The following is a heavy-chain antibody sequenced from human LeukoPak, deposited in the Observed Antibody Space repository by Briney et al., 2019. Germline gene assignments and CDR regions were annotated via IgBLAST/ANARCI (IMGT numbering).Heavy chain of an antibody. D-gene: IGHD2-2*01. Sequence: SETLSLTCTVSGGSISSYYWSWIRQPPGEGLEWIGYIYYSGSTNYNPSLKSRVTISVDTSKNQFSLKLSSVTAADTAVYYCARVTLTAVRAAISYFDYWGQGTLVTVSS. J-gene: IGHJ4*02. V-gene: IGHV4-59*01. CDR2: IYYSGST. CDR3: ARVTLTAVRAAISYFDY. CDR1: GGSISSYY.